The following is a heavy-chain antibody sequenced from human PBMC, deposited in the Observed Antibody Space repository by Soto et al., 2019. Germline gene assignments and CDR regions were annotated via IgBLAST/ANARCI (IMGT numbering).Heavy chain of an antibody. CDR1: GYSFIDYY. V-gene: IGHV1-2*02. J-gene: IGHJ4*02. CDR3: ARPPGYISDWYYFDL. D-gene: IGHD3-9*01. Sequence: ASVKVSCKASGYSFIDYYIHCVRQAPGQVFEWMGRISPKSGGTNYAQKFEGRVTMTWDTSLNTAYMELSSLISDDTAVYYCARPPGYISDWYYFDLWGQGTLVTVSS. CDR2: ISPKSGGT.